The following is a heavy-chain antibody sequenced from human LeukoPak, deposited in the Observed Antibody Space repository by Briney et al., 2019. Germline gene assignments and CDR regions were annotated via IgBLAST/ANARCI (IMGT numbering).Heavy chain of an antibody. V-gene: IGHV4-34*01. D-gene: IGHD6-6*01. CDR2: INHSGST. CDR1: GGSSSGYY. J-gene: IGHJ5*02. CDR3: ARVRSMAASGWFDP. Sequence: PSETLSLTCAVYGGSSSGYYWSWIRQPPGKGLEWIGEINHSGSTNYNSSLKSRVTISLDTSKNQFSLKLSSVTAADTAVYYCARVRSMAASGWFDPWGQGTLVTVSS.